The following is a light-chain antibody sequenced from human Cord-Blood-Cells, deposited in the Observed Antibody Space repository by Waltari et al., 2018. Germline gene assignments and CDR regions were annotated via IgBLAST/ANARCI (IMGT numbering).Light chain of an antibody. CDR2: DAS. V-gene: IGKV3-11*01. Sequence: EIVLTRSPATLSLSPGERATLSCRASQSVSSYLAWYQQKPGQAPRLLIYDASNRATGIPARFSGSGSGTDFTLTISSLEPEDFVVYYCQQRSNWPQLTFGGGTKVEIK. CDR3: QQRSNWPQLT. CDR1: QSVSSY. J-gene: IGKJ4*01.